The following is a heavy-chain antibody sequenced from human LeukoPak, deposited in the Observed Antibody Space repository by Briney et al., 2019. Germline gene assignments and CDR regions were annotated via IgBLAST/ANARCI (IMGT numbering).Heavy chain of an antibody. CDR2: ISGSGGNT. J-gene: IGHJ4*02. CDR1: GFTFSRYA. CDR3: AKDPRTYYYDSGGYYYDY. V-gene: IGHV3-23*01. Sequence: GGSLRLSCAASGFTFSRYAMSWVRQAPGKGVEWVSAISGSGGNTYYADSVKGRFTISRDNSKNTLYLQLNSLGAEDTAVYYCAKDPRTYYYDSGGYYYDYWGQGTLVTVSS. D-gene: IGHD3-22*01.